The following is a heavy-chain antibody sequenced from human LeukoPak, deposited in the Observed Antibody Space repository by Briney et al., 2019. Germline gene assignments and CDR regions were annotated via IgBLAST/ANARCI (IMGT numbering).Heavy chain of an antibody. CDR3: AREVGSSGWYDI. CDR2: IIPIFSTA. Sequence: GASVKVSCKASGGTFSSYAISWVRQVPGQGLEWMGGIIPIFSTANYAQKFQGRVTITADESTSTAYMELSSLRSEDTAVYYCAREVGSSGWYDIWGQGTMVTVSS. V-gene: IGHV1-69*13. J-gene: IGHJ3*02. CDR1: GGTFSSYA. D-gene: IGHD6-19*01.